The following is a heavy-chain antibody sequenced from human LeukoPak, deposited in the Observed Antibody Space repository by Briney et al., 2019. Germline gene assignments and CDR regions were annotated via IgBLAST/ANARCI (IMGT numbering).Heavy chain of an antibody. CDR3: ARDFVVVVAATITANWFDP. J-gene: IGHJ5*02. Sequence: ASVKVSCKASGYTFTGYYMHWVRQAPGQGLEWMGWINPNSGGTNYAQKFQGRVTMTRDTSISTAYMELSRLRSDDTAVYYCARDFVVVVAATITANWFDPWGQGTLVTVSS. D-gene: IGHD2-15*01. CDR1: GYTFTGYY. V-gene: IGHV1-2*02. CDR2: INPNSGGT.